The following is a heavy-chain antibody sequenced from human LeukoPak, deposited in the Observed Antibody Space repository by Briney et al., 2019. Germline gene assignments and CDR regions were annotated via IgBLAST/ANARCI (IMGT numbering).Heavy chain of an antibody. Sequence: GGSLRLSCAASGFTFSSYSMNWVRQAPGKGLEWVSSISSSSSYIYYADSVKGRFTISRDNAKNSLYLQMNSLRAEDTAVYYWARVAPPRYYDSSGYSYFDFDYWGHGTLVTVSS. D-gene: IGHD3-22*01. V-gene: IGHV3-21*01. CDR2: ISSSSSYI. J-gene: IGHJ4*01. CDR3: ARVAPPRYYDSSGYSYFDFDY. CDR1: GFTFSSYS.